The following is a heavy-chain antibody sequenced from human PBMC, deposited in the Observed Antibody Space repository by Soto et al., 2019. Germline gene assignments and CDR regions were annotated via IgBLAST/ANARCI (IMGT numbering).Heavy chain of an antibody. CDR1: GGSISSSSYY. Sequence: SETLSLTWTVAGGSISSSSYYWGWIRQTPGKGLEWIGSIYYSGSTYYNPSLKSRVTISVDTSKNQFSLKLSSVTAADTAVYYCARQPPPDSSSYLYYYYYYGMDVWGQGTTVTVSS. V-gene: IGHV4-39*01. CDR3: ARQPPPDSSSYLYYYYYYGMDV. J-gene: IGHJ6*02. D-gene: IGHD6-6*01. CDR2: IYYSGST.